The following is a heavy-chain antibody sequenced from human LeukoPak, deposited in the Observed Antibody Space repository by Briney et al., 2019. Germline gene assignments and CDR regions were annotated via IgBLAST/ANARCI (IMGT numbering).Heavy chain of an antibody. CDR2: MNPNSGNT. CDR1: GYTFTSYD. CDR3: AKVPARGVIKNYYYMDV. D-gene: IGHD3-10*01. V-gene: IGHV1-8*03. J-gene: IGHJ6*03. Sequence: GASVKVSCKASGYTFTSYDINWVRQATGQGLEWMGWMNPNSGNTGYAQKFQGRVTITRNTSISTAYMELSSLRSEDTAVYYCAKVPARGVIKNYYYMDVWGKGTTVTVSS.